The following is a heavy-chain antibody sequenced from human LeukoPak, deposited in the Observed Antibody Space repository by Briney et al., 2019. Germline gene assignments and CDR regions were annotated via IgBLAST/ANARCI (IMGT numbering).Heavy chain of an antibody. CDR3: ARDSSGYYFGEGDAFDI. V-gene: IGHV4-59*01. CDR1: GGSISSYY. J-gene: IGHJ3*02. CDR2: IYYSGST. D-gene: IGHD3-22*01. Sequence: PSETLSLTCTVSGGSISSYYWSWIRRPPGKGLEWIGYIYYSGSTNYNPSLKSRVTISVDTSKNQFSLKLSSVTAADTAVYYCARDSSGYYFGEGDAFDIWGQGTMVTVSS.